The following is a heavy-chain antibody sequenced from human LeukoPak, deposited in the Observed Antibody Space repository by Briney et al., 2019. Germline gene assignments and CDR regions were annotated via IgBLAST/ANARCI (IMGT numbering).Heavy chain of an antibody. CDR2: IYSGGST. V-gene: IGHV3-53*01. CDR1: GFTVSSNY. J-gene: IGHJ4*02. CDR3: ARDGAYDSSGYYPDY. Sequence: PGGSLRLSCAASGFTVSSNYMSWVRQAPGKGLEWVSVIYSGGSTYYADSVKGRFTISRDNSKNTLYLQMNSLRAEDTAVYYCARDGAYDSSGYYPDYWGQGTLVTVSS. D-gene: IGHD3-22*01.